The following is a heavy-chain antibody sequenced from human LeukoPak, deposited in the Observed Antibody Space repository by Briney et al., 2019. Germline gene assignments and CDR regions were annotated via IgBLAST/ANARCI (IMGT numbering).Heavy chain of an antibody. V-gene: IGHV1-69*05. J-gene: IGHJ3*02. CDR3: ASGDIVVVPAAIRLGAFDI. CDR2: IIPIFGTA. CDR1: GGTFSSYA. Sequence: SVKVSCKASGGTFSSYAISWVRQAPGQGLEWMGGIIPIFGTANYAQKFQGRVTITTDESTSTAYMELSSLRSEDTAVYYCASGDIVVVPAAIRLGAFDIWGQGTIVTVSS. D-gene: IGHD2-2*02.